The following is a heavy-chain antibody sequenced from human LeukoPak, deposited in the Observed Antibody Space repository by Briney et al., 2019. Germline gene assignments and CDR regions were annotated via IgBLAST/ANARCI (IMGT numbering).Heavy chain of an antibody. CDR3: ARENSYYDSSGYYYGSGYFDY. CDR1: GGSISSGTYY. CDR2: IYYSGST. J-gene: IGHJ4*02. D-gene: IGHD3-22*01. V-gene: IGHV4-61*03. Sequence: NPSETLSLTCTVSGGSISSGTYYWSWIRQPPGKGLEWIGYIYYSGSTNYNPSLQSRVTISVDTSKNHFSLRLSSVTAADTAVYYCARENSYYDSSGYYYGSGYFDYWGQGTLVTVSS.